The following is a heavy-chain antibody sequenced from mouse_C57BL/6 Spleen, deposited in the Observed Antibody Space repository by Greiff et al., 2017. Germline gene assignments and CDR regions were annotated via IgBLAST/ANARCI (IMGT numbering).Heavy chain of an antibody. J-gene: IGHJ1*03. CDR1: GYSITSGYY. CDR2: ISYDGSN. Sequence: ESGPGLVKPSQSLSLTCSVTGYSITSGYYWNWIRQFPGNKLEWMGYISYDGSNNYNPSLKNRISITRDTSKNQFFLKLNSVTTEDTATYYCARDPYYSNYDWYVDVWGTGTTVTVSS. V-gene: IGHV3-6*01. CDR3: ARDPYYSNYDWYVDV. D-gene: IGHD2-5*01.